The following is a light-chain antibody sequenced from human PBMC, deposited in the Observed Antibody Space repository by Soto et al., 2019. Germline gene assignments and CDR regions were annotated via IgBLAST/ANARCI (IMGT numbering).Light chain of an antibody. CDR3: QQYNNWPPSIT. CDR2: GAS. Sequence: EIVLTQSPDTLSLSPGERATLSCRASQSVSSSYLAWYQQKPGQAPRLLIHGASTRAPGFPARFSGSGSGTDFTLTISSLQSEDFAVYYCQQYNNWPPSITFGQGTRLEIK. CDR1: QSVSSSY. J-gene: IGKJ5*01. V-gene: IGKV3-15*01.